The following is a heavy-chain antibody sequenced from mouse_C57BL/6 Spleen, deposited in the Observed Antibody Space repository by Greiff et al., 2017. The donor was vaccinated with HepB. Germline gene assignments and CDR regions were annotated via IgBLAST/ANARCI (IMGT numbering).Heavy chain of an antibody. CDR1: GYSITSGYY. J-gene: IGHJ2*01. CDR3: ANGGY. Sequence: VQLQQSGPGLVKPSQSLSLTCSVTGYSITSGYYWNWIRQFPGNKLEWMGYISYDGSNNYNPSLKNRISITRDTSKNQFFLKLNSVTTEDTATYYCANGGYWGQGTTLTVSS. CDR2: ISYDGSN. V-gene: IGHV3-6*01.